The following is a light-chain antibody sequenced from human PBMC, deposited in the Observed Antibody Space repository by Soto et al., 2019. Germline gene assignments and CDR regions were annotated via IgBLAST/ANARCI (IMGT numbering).Light chain of an antibody. CDR2: GAS. V-gene: IGKV3-15*01. Sequence: DILMTQSPATLSVSPGEGATLSCRASQTISSNLAWYQQKPGQAPRLLMYGASTRATGIPARFSGSGSGTEFTLTISSLQSEDFAVYYCQQYNNWPLTFGQGTKVAIK. J-gene: IGKJ1*01. CDR3: QQYNNWPLT. CDR1: QTISSN.